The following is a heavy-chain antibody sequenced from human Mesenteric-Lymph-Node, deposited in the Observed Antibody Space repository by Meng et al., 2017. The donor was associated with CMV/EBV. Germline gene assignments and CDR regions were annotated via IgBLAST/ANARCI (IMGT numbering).Heavy chain of an antibody. CDR3: AKLILEWTYYYYGMDV. Sequence: GESLKISCAASRFTFSNYAMTWVRQAPGKGLEWVSSISDSGDTTYYADSVKGRFTISRDNSKNTLYLQMNSLRAEDTAVYYCAKLILEWTYYYYGMDVWGQGTTVTVSS. J-gene: IGHJ6*02. CDR2: ISDSGDTT. V-gene: IGHV3-23*01. D-gene: IGHD3-3*01. CDR1: RFTFSNYA.